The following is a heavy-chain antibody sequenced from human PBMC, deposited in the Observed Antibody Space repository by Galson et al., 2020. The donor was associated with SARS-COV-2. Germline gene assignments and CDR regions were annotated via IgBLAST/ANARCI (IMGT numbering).Heavy chain of an antibody. CDR2: ISYDGSNK. CDR1: GFTFSSYA. V-gene: IGHV3-30-3*01. D-gene: IGHD3-10*01. J-gene: IGHJ4*02. Sequence: GGSLRLSCAASGFTFSSYAMHWVRQAPGKGLEWVAVISYDGSNKYYADSVKGRFTISRDNSKNTLYLQMNSLRAEDTAVYYCARDSAYYYGSGSYYTEGYYFDYWGQGTLVTVSS. CDR3: ARDSAYYYGSGSYYTEGYYFDY.